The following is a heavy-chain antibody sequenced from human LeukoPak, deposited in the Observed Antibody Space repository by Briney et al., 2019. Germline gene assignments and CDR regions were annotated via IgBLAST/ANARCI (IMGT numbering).Heavy chain of an antibody. CDR3: ARNHYYDSSGYYSYYYYYMDV. Sequence: ASVKVSCKASGGTFSSYAISWVRQAPGQGLEWMGGIIPIFGTANYAQKFQGRVTITTDESTSTAYMELSSLRSEDTAVYYCARNHYYDSSGYYSYYYYYMDVWGKGPTVTVSS. V-gene: IGHV1-69*05. D-gene: IGHD3-22*01. J-gene: IGHJ6*03. CDR2: IIPIFGTA. CDR1: GGTFSSYA.